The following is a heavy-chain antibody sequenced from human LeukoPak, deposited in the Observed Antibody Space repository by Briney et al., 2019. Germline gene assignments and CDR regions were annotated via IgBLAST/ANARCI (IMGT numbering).Heavy chain of an antibody. CDR3: AKGIAAAGDY. J-gene: IGHJ4*02. CDR2: ISYDGSNK. D-gene: IGHD6-13*01. Sequence: PGGSLRLSCAASGFTFSSYGMHWVRQAPGKGLEWVAVISYDGSNKYYADSVKGRFTISRDSSKNTLYLQMNSLRAEDTAVYYCAKGIAAAGDYWGQGTLVTVSS. V-gene: IGHV3-30*18. CDR1: GFTFSSYG.